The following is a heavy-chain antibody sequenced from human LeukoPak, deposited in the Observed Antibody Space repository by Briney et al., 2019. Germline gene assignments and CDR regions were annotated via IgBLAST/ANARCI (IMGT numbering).Heavy chain of an antibody. CDR2: IRSKAYGGTT. CDR1: GFTFGVYA. J-gene: IGHJ6*03. V-gene: IGHV3-49*03. D-gene: IGHD3-3*01. CDR3: TRGHDFWSGSYYMDV. Sequence: GRSLRLSCTAAGFTFGVYAMSWFRQAPGKGLEWVGFIRSKAYGGTTEYAASVKGRFTISRDDSKSIAYLQMNSLKTEDTAVYYCTRGHDFWSGSYYMDVWGKGTTVTVSS.